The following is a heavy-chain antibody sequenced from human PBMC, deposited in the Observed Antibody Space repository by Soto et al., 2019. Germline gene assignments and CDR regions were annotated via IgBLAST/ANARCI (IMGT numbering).Heavy chain of an antibody. V-gene: IGHV3-9*01. D-gene: IGHD4-17*01. Sequence: EVQLVESGGGLVQPGRSLRLSCAASGFTFDDYAMHWVRQAPGKGLEWVSGISWNSGSIGYADSVKGRFTISRDNAKNSLYLQMNSLRAEDTALYYCAKDVADGDYSFDYWCQGTLVTVSS. CDR2: ISWNSGSI. J-gene: IGHJ4*02. CDR3: AKDVADGDYSFDY. CDR1: GFTFDDYA.